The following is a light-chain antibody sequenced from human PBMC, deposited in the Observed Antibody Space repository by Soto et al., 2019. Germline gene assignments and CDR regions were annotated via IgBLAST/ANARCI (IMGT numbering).Light chain of an antibody. V-gene: IGKV3-20*01. CDR3: QQYVTLEIL. CDR1: QTLSNSF. CDR2: DTS. J-gene: IGKJ5*01. Sequence: EIVLTQSPDTLSLSPGERATLSCRASQTLSNSFIAWYQQKPGQAPRLLIYDTSSRATGVPDRYSARGSGTDFTLTISRLEPEDFAVFFCQQYVTLEILVGQGTR.